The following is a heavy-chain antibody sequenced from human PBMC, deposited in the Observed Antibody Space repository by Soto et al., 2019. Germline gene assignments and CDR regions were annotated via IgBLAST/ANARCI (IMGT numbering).Heavy chain of an antibody. Sequence: QLQLQESGPGLVKPSETLSLTCTVSGASIDRSNYYWDWIRQPPGKGLEWIGTTYYNGNAYYNPSIKSRVTMSVDTSKNQFSLKLISVTAADTAVYYCARHFVAVVIKGWGYWGQGTLVTVSS. D-gene: IGHD3-22*01. V-gene: IGHV4-39*01. CDR1: GASIDRSNYY. CDR3: ARHFVAVVIKGWGY. CDR2: TYYNGNA. J-gene: IGHJ4*02.